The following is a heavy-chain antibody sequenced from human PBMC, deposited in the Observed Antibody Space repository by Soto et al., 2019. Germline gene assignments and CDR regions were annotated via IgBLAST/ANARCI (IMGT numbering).Heavy chain of an antibody. CDR3: ASYVLRYFDWLRAPTPYFDY. V-gene: IGHV4-31*03. CDR1: GGSISSGGYY. J-gene: IGHJ4*02. D-gene: IGHD3-9*01. CDR2: IYYSGST. Sequence: PSETLSLTCTVSGGSISSGGYYWSWIRQHPGKGLEWIGYIYYSGSTYYNPSLKSRVTISVDTSKSQFSLKLSSVTAADTAVYYCASYVLRYFDWLRAPTPYFDYWGQGTLVTVS.